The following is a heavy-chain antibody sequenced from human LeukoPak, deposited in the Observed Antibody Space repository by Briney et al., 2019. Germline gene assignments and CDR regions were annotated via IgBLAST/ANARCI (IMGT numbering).Heavy chain of an antibody. CDR2: ISGSGGTST. V-gene: IGHV3-23*01. J-gene: IGHJ4*02. Sequence: PGGSLRLSCAASGFTFSSYAMTWVRQAPGTGLGWVSAISGSGGTSTNYADSVEGRFTISRDNSMNTLYLQMNSLRAEDTAVYYCARRPTGGQPVAYYLDYWGQGTLVTVSS. D-gene: IGHD2-15*01. CDR1: GFTFSSYA. CDR3: ARRPTGGQPVAYYLDY.